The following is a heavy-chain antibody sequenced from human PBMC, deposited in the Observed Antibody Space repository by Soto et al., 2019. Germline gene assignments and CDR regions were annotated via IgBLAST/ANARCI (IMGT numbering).Heavy chain of an antibody. CDR3: ARGVGYYDFWSGYLLLGYYYGMDV. Sequence: SVKVSCKASGYTFTSYAMHWVRQAPGQRLEWMGWINAGNGNTKYSQKFQGRVTITRDTSASTAYMELSSLRSEDTAVYYCARGVGYYDFWSGYLLLGYYYGMDVWGQGTTVTVSS. J-gene: IGHJ6*02. CDR1: GYTFTSYA. V-gene: IGHV1-3*01. D-gene: IGHD3-3*01. CDR2: INAGNGNT.